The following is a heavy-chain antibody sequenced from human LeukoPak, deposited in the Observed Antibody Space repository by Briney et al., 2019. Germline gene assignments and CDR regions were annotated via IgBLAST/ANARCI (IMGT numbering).Heavy chain of an antibody. CDR2: ISGSGGST. V-gene: IGHV3-23*01. J-gene: IGHJ6*03. CDR1: RFTFSIYA. CDR3: AKPWSSRARTYYYYMDV. D-gene: IGHD2-2*01. Sequence: PRGSLRLSSAPSRFTFSIYAMRAVSQAPGKGLEWVSAISGSGGSTYYADSVKGRFTISRDNSKNTLYLQMNSLRAEDRAVYYCAKPWSSRARTYYYYMDVWGKGTTVTVSS.